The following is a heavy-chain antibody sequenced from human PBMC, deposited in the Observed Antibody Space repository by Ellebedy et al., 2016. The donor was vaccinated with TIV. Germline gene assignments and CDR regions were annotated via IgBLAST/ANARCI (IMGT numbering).Heavy chain of an antibody. J-gene: IGHJ4*02. CDR3: VRITADDVLDY. D-gene: IGHD2-21*02. CDR1: GFRFNNYW. V-gene: IGHV5-51*01. CDR2: IHPGGTET. Sequence: GESLKISCKGSGFRFNNYWIGWVRQMPGKGLAWMGVIHPGGTETRSSPSFEGHITISADTSVNTAYLQWSSLRASDTAMYYCVRITADDVLDYWGQGSLITVSS.